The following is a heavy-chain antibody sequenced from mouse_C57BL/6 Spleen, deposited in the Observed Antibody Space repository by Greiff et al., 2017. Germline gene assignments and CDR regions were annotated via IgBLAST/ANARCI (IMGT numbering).Heavy chain of an antibody. D-gene: IGHD1-1*01. CDR1: GFTFSDYY. V-gene: IGHV5-16*01. CDR3: ARGEGSGSSLDYFDY. J-gene: IGHJ2*01. CDR2: INYDGSST. Sequence: EVNVVESEGGLVQPGSSMKLSCTASGFTFSDYYMAWVRQVPEKGLEWVANINYDGSSTYYLDSLKSRFIISRDNAKNILYLQMSSLKSEDTATYYCARGEGSGSSLDYFDYGGQGTTLTVSS.